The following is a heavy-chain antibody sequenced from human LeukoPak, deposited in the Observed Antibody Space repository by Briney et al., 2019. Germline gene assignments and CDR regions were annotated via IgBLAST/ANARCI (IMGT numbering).Heavy chain of an antibody. CDR1: GFSFSSYG. CDR2: ISYDGSNK. Sequence: PGGSLRLSCAASGFSFSSYGVHWVRQAPGKGLEWVAAISYDGSNKHYADSVKGRFTISRDNSKNTLYLQMNSQRAEDTAVYYCAKEIYFGSGSYPDYWGQGTLVTVSS. D-gene: IGHD3-10*01. V-gene: IGHV3-30*18. CDR3: AKEIYFGSGSYPDY. J-gene: IGHJ4*02.